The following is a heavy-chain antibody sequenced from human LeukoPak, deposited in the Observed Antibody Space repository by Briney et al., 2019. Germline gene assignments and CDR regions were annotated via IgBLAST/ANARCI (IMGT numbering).Heavy chain of an antibody. CDR2: IYHSGST. CDR1: GGSISSGGYS. CDR3: AREDCSGGSCREY. D-gene: IGHD2-15*01. V-gene: IGHV4-30-2*01. Sequence: SETRSLTCAVSGGSISSGGYSWSWIRQPPGKGLEWIGYIYHSGSTYYNPSLKSRVTISVDRSKDQFSLKLSSVTAADTAVYYCAREDCSGGSCREYWGQGTLVTVSS. J-gene: IGHJ4*02.